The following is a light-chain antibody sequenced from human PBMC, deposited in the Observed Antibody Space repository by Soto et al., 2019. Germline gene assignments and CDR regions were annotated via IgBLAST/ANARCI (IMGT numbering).Light chain of an antibody. CDR1: QDITNY. J-gene: IGKJ4*01. CDR3: LQTYSIPRT. CDR2: VEV. V-gene: IGKV1-39*01. Sequence: DIQMTQSPSSLSASVGDRVTITCQASQDITNYLNWYQQKPGKAPNLLISVEVSLHSGVPSRFSGSGSGTDFTLTISSLQPEDFATYYCLQTYSIPRTFGGGTKVDIK.